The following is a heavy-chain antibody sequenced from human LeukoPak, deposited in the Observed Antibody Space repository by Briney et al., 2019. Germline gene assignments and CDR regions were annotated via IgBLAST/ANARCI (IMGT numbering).Heavy chain of an antibody. V-gene: IGHV3-66*01. Sequence: GGSLRLSCAASGFSVNTNYMTWVRQAPGKGLEWVSVLYSGGGAYYADSVKHRFTISRDYSQNTLLLQMNSLRAEDTALYYCARGKTSDDIVEDAFDIWGQGTMVAVSS. CDR1: GFSVNTNY. CDR3: ARGKTSDDIVEDAFDI. D-gene: IGHD2-15*01. J-gene: IGHJ3*02. CDR2: LYSGGGA.